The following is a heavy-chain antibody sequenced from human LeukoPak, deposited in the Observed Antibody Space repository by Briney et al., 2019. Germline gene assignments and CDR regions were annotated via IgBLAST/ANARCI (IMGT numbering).Heavy chain of an antibody. CDR3: ARDGEQWLEFDY. CDR2: IYYSGST. V-gene: IGHV4-4*08. D-gene: IGHD6-19*01. J-gene: IGHJ4*02. CDR1: GGSISSYY. Sequence: SETLPLTCTVSGGSISSYYWSWIRQPPGKGLEWIGYIYYSGSTNYNPSLKSRVTISVDTSKNQFSLKLSSVTAADTAVYYCARDGEQWLEFDYWGQGTLVTVSS.